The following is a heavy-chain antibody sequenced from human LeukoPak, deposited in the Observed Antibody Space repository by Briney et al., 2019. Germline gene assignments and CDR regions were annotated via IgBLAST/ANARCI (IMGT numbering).Heavy chain of an antibody. D-gene: IGHD5-18*01. V-gene: IGHV3-11*01. CDR2: ISSSGSTI. CDR3: ARGAGLWVYYFEY. CDR1: GYTFSNYS. J-gene: IGHJ4*02. Sequence: GASLRLSCAASGYTFSNYSMIWIRQAPGKGLEWVSYISSSGSTIYYADSVKGRFTISRDNAKNSLYLQMNSLRAEDTAVYYCARGAGLWVYYFEYWGQGTLVTVSS.